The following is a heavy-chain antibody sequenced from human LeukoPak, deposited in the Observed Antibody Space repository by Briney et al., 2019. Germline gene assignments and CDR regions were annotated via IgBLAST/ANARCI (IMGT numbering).Heavy chain of an antibody. D-gene: IGHD2-2*01. J-gene: IGHJ4*02. CDR1: GYTFTSYG. V-gene: IGHV1-18*04. CDR3: ARVSPRDDCSSTSCYGNFDY. Sequence: ASVKVSRKASGYTFTSYGISWVRQAPGQGLEWMGWISAYSGNTNYAQKLQGRVTMTTDTSTSTAYMELRSLRSDDTAVYYCARVSPRDDCSSTSCYGNFDYWGQGTLVTVSS. CDR2: ISAYSGNT.